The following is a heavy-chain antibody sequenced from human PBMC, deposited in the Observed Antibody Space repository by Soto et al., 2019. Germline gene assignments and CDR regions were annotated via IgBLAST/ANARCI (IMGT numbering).Heavy chain of an antibody. D-gene: IGHD1-26*01. V-gene: IGHV3-23*01. CDR2: ISGGIGST. J-gene: IGHJ4*02. CDR1: GFSFGTYA. CDR3: AKGAARYFDY. Sequence: EVQLLESGGSLVKPGGSLRLSCVASGFSFGTYAMTWVRQVPGKGLEWVSTISGGIGSTFYADSVKGRFTISRDISKKMLFLHMNGLRGEDTGTNYCAKGAARYFDYWGRGTLVTVSS.